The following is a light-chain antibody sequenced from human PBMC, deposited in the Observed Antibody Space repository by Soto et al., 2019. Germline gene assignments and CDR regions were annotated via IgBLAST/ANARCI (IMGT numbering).Light chain of an antibody. CDR2: EVT. V-gene: IGLV2-14*01. CDR1: SSDIGAYNY. Sequence: QSALTQPASVSGSTGQSITISCTGNSSDIGAYNYVSWYQQHPGKAPKLMIYEVTNRPSGVSNRFSGSTSGNTASMTISGLQAEDEADYYCSSYSYRILWVFGGGTKLTVL. J-gene: IGLJ3*02. CDR3: SSYSYRILWV.